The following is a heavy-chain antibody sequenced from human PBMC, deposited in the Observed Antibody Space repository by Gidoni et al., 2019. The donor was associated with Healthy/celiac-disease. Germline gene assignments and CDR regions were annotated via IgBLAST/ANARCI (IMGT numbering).Heavy chain of an antibody. Sequence: TFSSYGMHWVRQAPGKGLEWVAVIWYDGSNKYYADSVKGRFTISRDNSKNTLYLQMNSLRAEDTAVYYCARDRAYYYGSGSYLSYWGQGTLVTVSS. CDR1: TFSSYG. V-gene: IGHV3-33*01. CDR3: ARDRAYYYGSGSYLSY. J-gene: IGHJ4*02. D-gene: IGHD3-10*01. CDR2: IWYDGSNK.